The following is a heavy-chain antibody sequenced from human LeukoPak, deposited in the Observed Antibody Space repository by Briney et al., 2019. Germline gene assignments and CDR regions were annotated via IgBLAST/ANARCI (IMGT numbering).Heavy chain of an antibody. Sequence: GGSLRLSCAASGFTFSSYEMNWVRQAPGKGLGWISYISDGAKTIYYADSVKGRFTISRDNAKNSLYLQMNRLRAEDTAVYYCARDPLYTSGWYYFDYWGQGTLVTASS. CDR1: GFTFSSYE. CDR3: ARDPLYTSGWYYFDY. J-gene: IGHJ4*02. D-gene: IGHD6-19*01. V-gene: IGHV3-48*03. CDR2: ISDGAKTI.